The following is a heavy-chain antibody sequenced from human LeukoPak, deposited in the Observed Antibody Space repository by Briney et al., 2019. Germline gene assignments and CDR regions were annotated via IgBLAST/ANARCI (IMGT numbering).Heavy chain of an antibody. J-gene: IGHJ4*02. CDR3: ARTGGPRYGGYLFDY. D-gene: IGHD5-12*01. V-gene: IGHV3-23*01. CDR2: ISVSGGIA. CDR1: GFTFSSYG. Sequence: GGTLRLSCAASGFTFSSYGITWVRQAPGKGLEWVSAISVSGGIAYYADSVKGRFTISRDNSNNTVYLQMNSLRVEDTAVYYCARTGGPRYGGYLFDYWGQGTLVTVSS.